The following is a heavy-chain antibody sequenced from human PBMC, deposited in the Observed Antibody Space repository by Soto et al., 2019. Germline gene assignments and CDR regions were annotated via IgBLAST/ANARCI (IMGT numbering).Heavy chain of an antibody. CDR2: IIPIFGTA. D-gene: IGHD2-15*01. Sequence: GPQVKVSCKASGGTFSSYAISWVRQAPGQGLEWMGGIIPIFGTANYAQKFQGRVTITADESTSTAYMELSSLRSEDTAVYYCAMVLRYCSGGSCYRYFDYWGQGTLVTVSS. CDR1: GGTFSSYA. J-gene: IGHJ4*02. CDR3: AMVLRYCSGGSCYRYFDY. V-gene: IGHV1-69*01.